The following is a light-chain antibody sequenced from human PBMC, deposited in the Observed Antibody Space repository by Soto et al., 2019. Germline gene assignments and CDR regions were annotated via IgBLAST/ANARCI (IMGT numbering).Light chain of an antibody. V-gene: IGLV2-18*01. CDR2: EVR. Sequence: QSVLTQPPSVSGSPGQSFTISCTGTSSDLGRYNRVSWYQQPPGTAPKLLIYEVRNRPSGVPDRFSGSKSANTASLTISGLQAEDGADYYCSLYTSSSTFVFGTGTKVTVL. CDR3: SLYTSSSTFV. J-gene: IGLJ1*01. CDR1: SSDLGRYNR.